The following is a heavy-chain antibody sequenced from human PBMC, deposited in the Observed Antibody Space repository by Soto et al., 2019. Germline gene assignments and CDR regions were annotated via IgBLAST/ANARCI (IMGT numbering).Heavy chain of an antibody. J-gene: IGHJ4*02. CDR1: GFTFSSYA. D-gene: IGHD1-26*01. V-gene: IGHV3-23*01. CDR2: ISGSGGST. Sequence: PGGSLRLSCAASGFTFSSYAMSWVRQAPGKGLEWVSAISGSGGSTYYADSVKGRFTISRDNSKNTLYLQMNSLRAEDTAVYYCAPPGRLLLLGDYWGQGTLVTVSS. CDR3: APPGRLLLLGDY.